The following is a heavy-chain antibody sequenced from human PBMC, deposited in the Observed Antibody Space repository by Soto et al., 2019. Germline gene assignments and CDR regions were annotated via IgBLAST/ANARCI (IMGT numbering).Heavy chain of an antibody. CDR1: GFTFDDYA. CDR2: ISWNSGSI. Sequence: GGSLRLSCAASGFTFDDYAMHWVRQAPGKGLEWVSGISWNSGSIGYADSVKGRFTISRDNAKNSLYLQMNSLRAEDTALYYCAKDFYYDILTGYYNGWGGAFDIWGQGTMVTVSS. J-gene: IGHJ3*02. V-gene: IGHV3-9*01. CDR3: AKDFYYDILTGYYNGWGGAFDI. D-gene: IGHD3-9*01.